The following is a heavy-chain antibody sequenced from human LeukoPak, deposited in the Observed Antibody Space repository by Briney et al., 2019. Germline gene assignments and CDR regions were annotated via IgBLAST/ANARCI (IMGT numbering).Heavy chain of an antibody. Sequence: SETLSLTCTVSGGSISSYYWSWIRQPPGKGLEWIGYIYYSGSTNYNPSLKSRVTISVDTSKNQFSLKLSSVTAADTAVYYCARVQTSYGDYGSGYYYYMDVWGKGTTVTISS. J-gene: IGHJ6*03. V-gene: IGHV4-59*12. D-gene: IGHD4-17*01. CDR2: IYYSGST. CDR1: GGSISSYY. CDR3: ARVQTSYGDYGSGYYYYMDV.